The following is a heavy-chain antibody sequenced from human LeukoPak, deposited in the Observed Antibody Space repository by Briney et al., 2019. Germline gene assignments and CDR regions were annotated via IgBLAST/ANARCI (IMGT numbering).Heavy chain of an antibody. J-gene: IGHJ6*04. CDR1: GFTFSSYA. CDR3: AELGITMIGGV. Sequence: GRSLRLSCAASGFTFSSYAMHWVRQAPGKGLEWVSYISSSGSTIYYAGSVKGRFTISRDNAKNSLYLQMNSLRAEDTAVYYCAELGITMIGGVWGKGTTVTISS. CDR2: ISSSGSTI. V-gene: IGHV3-48*03. D-gene: IGHD3-10*02.